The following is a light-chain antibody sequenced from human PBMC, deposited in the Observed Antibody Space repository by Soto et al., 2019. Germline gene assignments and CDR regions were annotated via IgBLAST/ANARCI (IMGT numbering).Light chain of an antibody. CDR3: QQYTQSLWT. CDR1: QSVSDNQ. J-gene: IGKJ1*01. V-gene: IGKV3-20*01. CDR2: DVS. Sequence: IVLTQSPGTLSLSPGERATLSCRTSQSVSDNQLAWYQQKPGQAPRLLIYDVSIRATTIPDRFSGSGSGTEFTLTIDTLEPEDFAMYYCQQYTQSLWTFGPGTKVESK.